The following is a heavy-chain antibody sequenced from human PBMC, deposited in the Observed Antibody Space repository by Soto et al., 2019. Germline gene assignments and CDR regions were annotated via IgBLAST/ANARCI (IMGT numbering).Heavy chain of an antibody. V-gene: IGHV1-8*01. J-gene: IGHJ5*02. Sequence: QVRLVQSGAEVKKPGASVKVSCRAFEYTFTSYDINWVRQATGQGLEYLGWMNPNSGNTAYVQKFQGRVTMTWDTSITTAYMELSSLRSEDTAVYFCARGIKYGAYSRWFDPWGQGTLVTVSS. CDR2: MNPNSGNT. CDR3: ARGIKYGAYSRWFDP. D-gene: IGHD4-17*01. CDR1: EYTFTSYD.